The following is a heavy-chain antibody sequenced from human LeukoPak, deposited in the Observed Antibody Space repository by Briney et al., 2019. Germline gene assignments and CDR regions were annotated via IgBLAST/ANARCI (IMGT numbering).Heavy chain of an antibody. CDR2: ISYDGSNK. CDR1: GFSFSSYA. CDR3: ARGHIKSPTSPPYYYGMDV. V-gene: IGHV3-30*01. J-gene: IGHJ6*02. D-gene: IGHD2-21*01. Sequence: PGGSLRLSCAASGFSFSSYAMHWVRQAPGKGLQWVAVISYDGSNKYYADSVKGRFTISRDNSKNTLYLQMNSLRAEDTAVYYCARGHIKSPTSPPYYYGMDVWGQGTTVTVSS.